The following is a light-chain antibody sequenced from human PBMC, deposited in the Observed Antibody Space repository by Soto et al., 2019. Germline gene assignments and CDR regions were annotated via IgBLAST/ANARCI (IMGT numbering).Light chain of an antibody. Sequence: DFQMTQSPSTLSASVGDRVTITCRASQNISSRLSWFQQKPGKAPKLLIYDASSLESGVPQRFSGSGSGTEFTLTISSLQTDDVSTYYCQQYHSYWTFGQGTKVE. J-gene: IGKJ1*01. CDR2: DAS. CDR3: QQYHSYWT. CDR1: QNISSR. V-gene: IGKV1-5*01.